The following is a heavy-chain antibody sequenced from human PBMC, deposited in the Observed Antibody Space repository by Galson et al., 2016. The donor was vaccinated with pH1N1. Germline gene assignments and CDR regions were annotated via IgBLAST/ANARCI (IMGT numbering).Heavy chain of an antibody. CDR3: ATETGSSGMDV. J-gene: IGHJ6*02. CDR2: ILPIVGIT. Sequence: SVKVSCKASGGTLSRHTISWVRQAPGQGLEWMGRILPIVGITNYAQKLQGRVTIIADRFTSTVSMEVSGLTSDDTAVYYCATETGSSGMDVWDQGTTVTVSS. V-gene: IGHV1-69*02. CDR1: GGTLSRHT. D-gene: IGHD3-10*01.